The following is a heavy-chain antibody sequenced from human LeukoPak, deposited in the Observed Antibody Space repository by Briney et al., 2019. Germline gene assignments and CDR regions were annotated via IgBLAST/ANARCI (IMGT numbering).Heavy chain of an antibody. CDR1: GGSISRSSYY. Sequence: PSETLSLTCIVSGGSISRSSYYWGWIRQPPGKGPEWIGSISFSGNTYYNPSLNSRVTISVDTSKNHFSLKLSSVTAADTAVYYCARFFRGYNSYYYYGMDVWAKGTTFTVPS. D-gene: IGHD5-24*01. CDR2: ISFSGNT. CDR3: ARFFRGYNSYYYYGMDV. J-gene: IGHJ6*04. V-gene: IGHV4-39*02.